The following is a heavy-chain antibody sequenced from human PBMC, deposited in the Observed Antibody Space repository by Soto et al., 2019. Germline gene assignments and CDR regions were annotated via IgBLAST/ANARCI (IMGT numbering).Heavy chain of an antibody. CDR3: AKPSRAAAGRYYYSGMDV. V-gene: IGHV3-23*01. CDR1: GFXLSSYA. D-gene: IGHD6-13*01. CDR2: ISGSGGST. J-gene: IGHJ6*02. Sequence: GGSLXLSCAASGFXLSSYAMSWVLQAPGKGLEWVSAISGSGGSTYYADSVKGRFTISRDNSKNTLYLQMNSLRAEDTAVYYCAKPSRAAAGRYYYSGMDVWGQGTTVTVSS.